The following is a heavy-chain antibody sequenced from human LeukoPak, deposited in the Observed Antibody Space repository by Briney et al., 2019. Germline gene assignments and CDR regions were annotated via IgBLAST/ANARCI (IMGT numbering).Heavy chain of an antibody. Sequence: SETLSLTCTVSGYSISSGYYWGWIRQPPGKGLEWIGSIYHSGSTYYNPSLKSRVTISVDTSKNQFSLKLSSVTAADTAVYYCARENCSGGSCYSIYSYYYMDVWGKGTTVTVSS. CDR3: ARENCSGGSCYSIYSYYYMDV. V-gene: IGHV4-38-2*02. J-gene: IGHJ6*03. D-gene: IGHD2-15*01. CDR2: IYHSGST. CDR1: GYSISSGYY.